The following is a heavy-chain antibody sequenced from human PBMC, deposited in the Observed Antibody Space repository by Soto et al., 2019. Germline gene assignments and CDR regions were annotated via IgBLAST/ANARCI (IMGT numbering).Heavy chain of an antibody. CDR3: ARDHGSSLQYYYGMDV. CDR2: INPNSGGT. Sequence: ASVKVSCKASGYTFTGYYMHWVRQAPGQGLEWMGWINPNSGGTNYAQKFQGRVTMTRDTSISTAYMELSRLRSDDTAVYYCARDHGSSLQYYYGMDVWGQGTTVTVYS. J-gene: IGHJ6*02. CDR1: GYTFTGYY. V-gene: IGHV1-2*02. D-gene: IGHD6-6*01.